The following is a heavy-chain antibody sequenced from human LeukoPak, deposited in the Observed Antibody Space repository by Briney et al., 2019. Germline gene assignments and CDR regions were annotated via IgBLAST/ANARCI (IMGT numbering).Heavy chain of an antibody. CDR2: IYYSGST. CDR3: ARESEVLWFGELSSGGRLPRFDY. CDR1: GGSISSGGYY. D-gene: IGHD3-10*01. Sequence: PSETLSLTCTVSGGSISSGGYYWSWIRQHPGKGLEWIGYIYYSGSTYYNPSLKSRVTISVDTSKNQFSLKLSSVTAADTAVYYCARESEVLWFGELSSGGRLPRFDYWGQGTLVTVSS. V-gene: IGHV4-31*03. J-gene: IGHJ4*02.